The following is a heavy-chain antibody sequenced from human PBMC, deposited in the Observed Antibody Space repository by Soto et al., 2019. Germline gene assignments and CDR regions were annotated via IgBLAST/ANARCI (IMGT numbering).Heavy chain of an antibody. V-gene: IGHV4-4*02. D-gene: IGHD1-20*01. CDR2: ISHGGST. CDR3: AREVSGIQAFDY. Sequence: QVQLQESGPGLVKPSETLSLTCVVSGGSINSSYWWNWVRQPPGKGLEWIGEISHGGSTNFNPSPKGRTTISVDKSKNHLSLKLDSVTAADTAVYYCAREVSGIQAFDYWGQGTLVTVSS. CDR1: GGSINSSYW. J-gene: IGHJ4*02.